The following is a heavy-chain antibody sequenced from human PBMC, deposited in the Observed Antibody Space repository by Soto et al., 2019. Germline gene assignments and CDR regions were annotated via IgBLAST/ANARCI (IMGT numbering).Heavy chain of an antibody. CDR2: IDPSDSYT. CDR1: GYSFTSYW. D-gene: IGHD3-9*01. J-gene: IGHJ5*02. Sequence: GESLKISCKGSGYSFTSYWISWVRQMPGKGLEWMGRIDPSDSYTNYSPSFQGHVTISADKSISTAYLQWSSLKASDTAMYYCARQGNYDILTGYPGGWFDPWGQGTLVTVSS. CDR3: ARQGNYDILTGYPGGWFDP. V-gene: IGHV5-10-1*01.